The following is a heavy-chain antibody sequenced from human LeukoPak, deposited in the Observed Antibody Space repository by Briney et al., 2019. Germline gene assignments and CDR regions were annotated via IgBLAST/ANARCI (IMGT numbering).Heavy chain of an antibody. CDR1: GFTFSSYA. D-gene: IGHD6-13*01. Sequence: PGGSLRLSCAASGFTFSSYAMSWVRQAPGKGLEWVSAISGSGGSTYFTDSVKGRYTISRDNSKNTLYLQMNNLRAEDTAIYFCATDSNPFDFWGQGTLVTVSS. J-gene: IGHJ4*02. CDR3: ATDSNPFDF. CDR2: ISGSGGST. V-gene: IGHV3-23*01.